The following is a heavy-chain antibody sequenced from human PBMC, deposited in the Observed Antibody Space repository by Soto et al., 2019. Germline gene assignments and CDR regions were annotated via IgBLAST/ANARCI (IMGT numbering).Heavy chain of an antibody. V-gene: IGHV3-15*01. Sequence: PGGSLRLSCAASGFSFSRAWMGWVRQAPGKGLEWIGRIKSKVDGGAIQYAPAVKGRFSISRDDSENILTLEMNGLTTEDTAMDYCAYQRGLGGYLSYRYFDHWGQGT. D-gene: IGHD2-2*01. CDR1: GFSFSRAW. CDR3: AYQRGLGGYLSYRYFDH. J-gene: IGHJ4*02. CDR2: IKSKVDGGAI.